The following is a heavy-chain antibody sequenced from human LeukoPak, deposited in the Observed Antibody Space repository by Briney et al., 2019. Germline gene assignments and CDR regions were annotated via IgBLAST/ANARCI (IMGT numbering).Heavy chain of an antibody. CDR2: MSSSDDGR. V-gene: IGHV3-23*01. CDR1: GFSFSSYA. CDR3: AKLSYVADSSGYYLLAFDI. Sequence: GGSLRLSCATSGFSFSSYAMSWVRQAPGKGLEWVSAMSSSDDGRYYAASVRGRFTISRDNSKNTLYLQMNSLRAEDTAVYYCAKLSYVADSSGYYLLAFDIWGQGTMVTVSS. J-gene: IGHJ3*02. D-gene: IGHD3-22*01.